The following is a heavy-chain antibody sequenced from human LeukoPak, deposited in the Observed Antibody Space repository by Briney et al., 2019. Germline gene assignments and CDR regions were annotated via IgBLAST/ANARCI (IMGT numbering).Heavy chain of an antibody. CDR1: GFTFSSYW. Sequence: GGSLRLSCAASGFTFSSYWMSWVRQAPGKGLEWVANIKQDGSEKYYVDSVKGRFTISRDNAKNSLYLQMNSLRAVDTAVYYCARGVYDFWSGYYADYWGQGTLVTVSS. V-gene: IGHV3-7*01. CDR2: IKQDGSEK. D-gene: IGHD3-3*01. CDR3: ARGVYDFWSGYYADY. J-gene: IGHJ4*02.